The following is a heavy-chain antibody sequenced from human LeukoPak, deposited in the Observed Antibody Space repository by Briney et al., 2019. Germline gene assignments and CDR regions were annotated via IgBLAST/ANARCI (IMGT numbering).Heavy chain of an antibody. V-gene: IGHV4-34*01. CDR2: INHRGNA. CDR1: GGSFSGYY. D-gene: IGHD2-15*01. CDR3: SRGGYWRFDY. J-gene: IGHJ4*02. Sequence: SETLSLTCAVYGGSFSGYYWSWIRQPRGKGLEWIGEINHRGNANYNPSLKSRVIISVDTSKNQFSLKLNSITAADTAVYYCSRGGYWRFDYWDQGTLVTVSS.